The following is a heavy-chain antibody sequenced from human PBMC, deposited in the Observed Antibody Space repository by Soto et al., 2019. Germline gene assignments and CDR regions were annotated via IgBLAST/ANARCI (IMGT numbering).Heavy chain of an antibody. CDR1: GFTFRNYD. Sequence: EVQLVESGGGLVQPGGSLRLSCEASGFTFRNYDMHWVRQGTGKGLERVSGISAAGDPDYADSVEGRFTISRENAQSSFFLQMKSLRVGDTAVYSCARTVRDCYGLDVWGQGTTVIVSS. CDR2: ISAAGDP. V-gene: IGHV3-13*05. J-gene: IGHJ6*02. CDR3: ARTVRDCYGLDV.